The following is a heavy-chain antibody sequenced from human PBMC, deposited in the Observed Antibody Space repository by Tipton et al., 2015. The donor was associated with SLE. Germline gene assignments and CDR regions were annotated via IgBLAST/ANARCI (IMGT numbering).Heavy chain of an antibody. J-gene: IGHJ3*02. CDR3: ARQVINGGGDYDGTFDI. D-gene: IGHD4-17*01. CDR1: GYTFTSYG. V-gene: IGHV1-18*01. CDR2: ISAYNGNT. Sequence: QLVQSGAEVKKPGASVKVSCKASGYTFTSYGISWVRQAPGQGLEWMGWISAYNGNTNYAQKLQGRVTMTTDTSTSTAYMELRSLTSDDTAVYYCARQVINGGGDYDGTFDIWGQGTMVTVSS.